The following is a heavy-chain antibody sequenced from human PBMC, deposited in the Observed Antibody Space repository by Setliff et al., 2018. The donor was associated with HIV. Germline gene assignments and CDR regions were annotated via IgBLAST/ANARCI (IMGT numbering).Heavy chain of an antibody. CDR2: IHHSGST. CDR3: SRQQLDGFRYKYYYMDV. CDR1: GGSISNYY. J-gene: IGHJ6*03. V-gene: IGHV4-59*01. Sequence: SETLSLTCIVSGGSISNYYWGWIRQSPGKGLEWIGFIHHSGSTNYNPSLESRVTISLDTANNHFSLNLRSVTAADTDVYYCSRQQLDGFRYKYYYMDVWGKGTTVTVSS. D-gene: IGHD6-13*01.